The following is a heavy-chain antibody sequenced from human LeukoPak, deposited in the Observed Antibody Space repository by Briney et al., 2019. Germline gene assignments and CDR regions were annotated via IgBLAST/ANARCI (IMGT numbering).Heavy chain of an antibody. V-gene: IGHV3-49*03. Sequence: GGSLRLSCTASGFTFGDYAMSWFRQAPGKGLEWVGFIRSKAHGGTTEYAASVKGRFTISRDDSESIAYLQMNSLKTEDTAVYYCTRDGILTGYTWFDPWGQGTLVTVSS. J-gene: IGHJ5*02. D-gene: IGHD3-9*01. CDR3: TRDGILTGYTWFDP. CDR1: GFTFGDYA. CDR2: IRSKAHGGTT.